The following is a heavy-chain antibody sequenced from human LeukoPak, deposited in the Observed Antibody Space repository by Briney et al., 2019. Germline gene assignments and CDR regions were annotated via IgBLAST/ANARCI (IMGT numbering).Heavy chain of an antibody. Sequence: ASVKVSCKVSGYTITELSMHWVRQAPGKGLEWMGGFYQEDGETIYTQKFEGRVTMTEDTSTDTAYMGLSSLRSEDTAVYYCATGDYDFWSGYYTNYGMDVWGQGTTVTVSS. D-gene: IGHD3-3*01. CDR3: ATGDYDFWSGYYTNYGMDV. CDR1: GYTITELS. V-gene: IGHV1-24*01. J-gene: IGHJ6*02. CDR2: FYQEDGET.